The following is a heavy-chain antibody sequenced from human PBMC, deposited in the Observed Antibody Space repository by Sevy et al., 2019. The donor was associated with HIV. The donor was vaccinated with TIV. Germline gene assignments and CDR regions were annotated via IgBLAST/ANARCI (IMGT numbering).Heavy chain of an antibody. J-gene: IGHJ6*02. CDR2: IWYDGSNK. D-gene: IGHD5-18*01. CDR1: GFTFSSYG. V-gene: IGHV3-33*01. CDR3: ARVATVDTAMVNFYYYYGMDV. Sequence: GGSLRLSCAASGFTFSSYGMHWVRQAPGKGLEWVAVIWYDGSNKYYADSVKGRFTISRDNSKNTLYLQMNSLRAEDTAVDYCARVATVDTAMVNFYYYYGMDVWGQGTTVTVSS.